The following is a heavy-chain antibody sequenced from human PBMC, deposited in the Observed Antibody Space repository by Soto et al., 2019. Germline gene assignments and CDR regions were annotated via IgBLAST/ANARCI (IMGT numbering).Heavy chain of an antibody. V-gene: IGHV4-39*01. D-gene: IGHD3-10*01. CDR1: GGSISSYY. CDR3: ARILWFGEWSHWFDP. Sequence: SETLSLTCTVSGGSISSYYWGWIRQPPGKGLEWIGSIYYSGSTYYNPSLKSRVTISVDTSKNQFSLKLSSVTAADTAVYYCARILWFGEWSHWFDPWGQGTLVTVSS. CDR2: IYYSGST. J-gene: IGHJ5*02.